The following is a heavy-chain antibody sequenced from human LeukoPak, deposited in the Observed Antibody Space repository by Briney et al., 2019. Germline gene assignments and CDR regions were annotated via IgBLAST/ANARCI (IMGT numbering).Heavy chain of an antibody. CDR1: GFTFSSYA. CDR2: ISGSGGST. Sequence: PGGSLRLSCVASGFTFSSYAMSWVRQAPGKGLEWVSAISGSGGSTYYADSVKGRFTISRDNSKNTLYLQMNSLRAEDTAVYYCAKGRPSYYYDSSGTHAFDIWGQGTMVTVSS. J-gene: IGHJ3*02. V-gene: IGHV3-23*01. CDR3: AKGRPSYYYDSSGTHAFDI. D-gene: IGHD3-22*01.